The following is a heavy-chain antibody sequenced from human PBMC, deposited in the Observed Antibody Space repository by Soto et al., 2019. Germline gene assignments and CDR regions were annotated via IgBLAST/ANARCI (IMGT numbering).Heavy chain of an antibody. Sequence: GGSLRLSCAASGFTFDGYAMHWVRQAPGKGLEWVSGISWNGGNIGYADSVKGRFTISRDNANNSLYLQMNSLRAEDTAVYYFAKDHGSSYYYYYGMDVWGQGTMVTVSS. CDR2: ISWNGGNI. CDR1: GFTFDGYA. J-gene: IGHJ6*02. V-gene: IGHV3-9*01. CDR3: AKDHGSSYYYYYGMDV. D-gene: IGHD3-10*01.